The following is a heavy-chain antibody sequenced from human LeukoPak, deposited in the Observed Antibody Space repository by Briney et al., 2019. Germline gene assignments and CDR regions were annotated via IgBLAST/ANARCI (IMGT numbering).Heavy chain of an antibody. CDR3: ARGYLNLLWFGGLSYMDV. Sequence: ASVKVSCKASGYTFTSYDINWVRQATGQGLEWMGWMNPNSGNTGYAQKFQGRVTMTRNTSISTAYMELSSLRSEDTAVYYCARGYLNLLWFGGLSYMDVWGKGTTVTISS. CDR2: MNPNSGNT. CDR1: GYTFTSYD. D-gene: IGHD3-10*01. V-gene: IGHV1-8*01. J-gene: IGHJ6*03.